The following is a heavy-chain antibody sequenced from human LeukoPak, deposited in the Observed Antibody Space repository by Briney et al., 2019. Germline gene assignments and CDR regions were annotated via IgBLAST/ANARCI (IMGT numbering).Heavy chain of an antibody. D-gene: IGHD2-21*01. V-gene: IGHV3-30-3*01. J-gene: IGHJ4*02. CDR2: ISYDGSNK. CDR1: GFTFSSYA. CDR3: ARKAYSPNPLKI. Sequence: GGSLRLSCAASGFTFSSYAMHWVRQAPGKGLEWVAVISYDGSNKYYADSVKGRFTISRDNSKNTLYLQMNSLRAEDTAVYYVARKAYSPNPLKIWAQGT.